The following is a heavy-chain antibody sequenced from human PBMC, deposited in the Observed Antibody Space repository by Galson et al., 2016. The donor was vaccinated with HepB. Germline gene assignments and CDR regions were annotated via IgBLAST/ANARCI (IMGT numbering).Heavy chain of an antibody. CDR1: GYTFTNYY. CDR3: AREGGGIYPFDF. D-gene: IGHD1-26*01. V-gene: IGHV1-46*01. Sequence: SVKVSCKVSGYTFTNYYMHWVQQAPGQGLEWMGLINPRAGSTSHAQQFQGRISLTRDTSMSTVYMELYGLRSDDTAVYYCAREGGGIYPFDFWGQGTLVTVSS. CDR2: INPRAGST. J-gene: IGHJ4*02.